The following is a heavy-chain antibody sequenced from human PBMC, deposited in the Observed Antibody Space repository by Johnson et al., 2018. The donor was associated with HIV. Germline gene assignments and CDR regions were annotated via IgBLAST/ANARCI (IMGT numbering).Heavy chain of an antibody. J-gene: IGHJ3*02. CDR1: EFILSDYY. D-gene: IGHD6-25*01. V-gene: IGHV3-11*01. CDR3: AKDPPYSSAAPGAFEI. CDR2: ISSSGSTI. Sequence: QVQLVESGGDLVKPGGSLRLSCGASEFILSDYYISWVRQAPEKGLEWISYISSSGSTIYYADSVKGRFTISRDNAKNSLYLQMNSLRAEDTAVYYCAKDPPYSSAAPGAFEIWGQGKMVTVSS.